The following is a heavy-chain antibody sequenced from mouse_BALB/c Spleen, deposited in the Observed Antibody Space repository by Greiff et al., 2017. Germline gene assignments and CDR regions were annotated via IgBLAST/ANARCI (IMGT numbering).Heavy chain of an antibody. D-gene: IGHD1-2*01. V-gene: IGHV5-9-4*01. CDR3: ARGTTAKAMDY. J-gene: IGHJ4*01. Sequence: VQLVESGGGLVKPGGSLKLSCAASGFTFSSYAMSWVRQSPEKRLEWVAEISSGGSYTYYPDTVTGRFTISRDNAKNTLYLEMSSLRSEDTAMYYCARGTTAKAMDYWGQGTSVTVSS. CDR1: GFTFSSYA. CDR2: ISSGGSYT.